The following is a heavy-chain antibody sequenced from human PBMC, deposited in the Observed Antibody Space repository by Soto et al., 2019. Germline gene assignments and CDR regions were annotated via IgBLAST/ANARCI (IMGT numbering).Heavy chain of an antibody. CDR1: GFTFRSFT. Sequence: PVGSLRLSCAASGFTFRSFTMNCVRQAPGKGLEWVSTTSSNSAYIYYTDALRGRFTISRDNAKNSLHLQMNSLRAEDTAVYYCTRDASRDSSARGWFDPWGPGTLVTVSS. J-gene: IGHJ5*02. CDR2: TSSNSAYI. V-gene: IGHV3-21*01. D-gene: IGHD6-13*01. CDR3: TRDASRDSSARGWFDP.